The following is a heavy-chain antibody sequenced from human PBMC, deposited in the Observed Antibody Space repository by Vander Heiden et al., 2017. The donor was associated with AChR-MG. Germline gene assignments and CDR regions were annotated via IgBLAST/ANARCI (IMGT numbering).Heavy chain of an antibody. V-gene: IGHV3-7*01. J-gene: IGHJ4*02. CDR1: GFTFSGYW. D-gene: IGHD1-26*01. Sequence: VQLVEPGGGLVQPGGSLRLSRSASGFTFSGYWRSGVSQAPGKGLEWVANIKKDGSGKYYVDSVKGRFTISRDNAKNSLYVKMNSLRAEDTGVYCCARDRGGGYGSDYWGQGTLVTVSS. CDR2: IKKDGSGK. CDR3: ARDRGGGYGSDY.